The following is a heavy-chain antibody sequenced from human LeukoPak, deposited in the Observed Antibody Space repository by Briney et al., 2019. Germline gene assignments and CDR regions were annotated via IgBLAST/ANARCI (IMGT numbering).Heavy chain of an antibody. J-gene: IGHJ4*02. CDR3: ARGSSGSLPFDY. D-gene: IGHD3-22*01. CDR1: GGSISGYY. CDR2: IYSSGST. V-gene: IGHV4-4*07. Sequence: SETLSLTCTVSGGSISGYYWSWVRLPAGKGLEWIGRIYSSGSTNYHPSLQSRVTMSVDTSKNQFSLKLSSVTAADTAMYYCARGSSGSLPFDYWGQGTLVTVSS.